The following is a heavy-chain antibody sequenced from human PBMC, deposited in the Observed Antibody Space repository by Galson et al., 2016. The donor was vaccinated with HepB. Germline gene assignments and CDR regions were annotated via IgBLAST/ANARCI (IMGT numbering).Heavy chain of an antibody. V-gene: IGHV3-33*01. CDR2: IRSDGSNT. D-gene: IGHD1-26*01. J-gene: IGHJ6*01. Sequence: SLRLSCAASGFSLRSYDMHWVRQAPGKGLEWVAVIRSDGSNTSYVDSVKGRFTISRDNSKNTLYVQMKSLRDEDTAVYLCARWEAMKGLDVWGQGTTVIVSS. CDR1: GFSLRSYD. CDR3: ARWEAMKGLDV.